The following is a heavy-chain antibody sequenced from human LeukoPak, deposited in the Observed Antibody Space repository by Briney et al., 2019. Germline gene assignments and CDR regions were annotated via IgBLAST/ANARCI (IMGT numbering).Heavy chain of an antibody. Sequence: DPSETLSLTCNVSGGSISNYYWSWIRQPPGKGLEWIGYMYHTGHTMYNSSLKSRVTMSLDTSKNHFSLRLSSVTAADTAVYYCARHPFATPFDYWGPGTLVTVSS. V-gene: IGHV4-59*08. CDR1: GGSISNYY. J-gene: IGHJ4*02. CDR3: ARHPFATPFDY. CDR2: MYHTGHT. D-gene: IGHD2-15*01.